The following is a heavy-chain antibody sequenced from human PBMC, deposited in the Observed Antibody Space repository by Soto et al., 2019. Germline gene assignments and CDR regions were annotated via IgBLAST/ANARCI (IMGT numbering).Heavy chain of an antibody. CDR1: GGTFSSYA. V-gene: IGHV1-69*01. CDR3: ARVYYDSLTVYYNDGWFDP. D-gene: IGHD3-9*01. Sequence: QVQLVKSGAEVKKPGSSVKVSCKASGGTFSSYAISWVRQAPGQGLEWMGGIIPIFGTANYAQKFQGIVTITSDESTSTAYMELSSLRSEDTAVYYCARVYYDSLTVYYNDGWFDPWGQGTLVTVTS. CDR2: IIPIFGTA. J-gene: IGHJ5*02.